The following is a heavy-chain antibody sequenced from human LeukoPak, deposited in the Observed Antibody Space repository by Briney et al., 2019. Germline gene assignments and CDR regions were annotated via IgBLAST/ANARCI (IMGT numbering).Heavy chain of an antibody. CDR3: ARSPDILTGENFDY. D-gene: IGHD3-9*01. CDR1: GYSFTGYY. CDR2: INPNSGDT. J-gene: IGHJ4*02. V-gene: IGHV1-2*02. Sequence: ASVKVSCKASGYSFTGYYMHWVRQAPGQGLEWMGWINPNSGDTNFAQKFQGRVTMTRDTSISTVYMELSRLRSDDTAVFYCARSPDILTGENFDYWGQGTLVTVSS.